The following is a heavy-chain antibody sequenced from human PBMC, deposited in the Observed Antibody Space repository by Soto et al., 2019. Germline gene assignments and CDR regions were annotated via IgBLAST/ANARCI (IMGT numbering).Heavy chain of an antibody. CDR1: GFTFSSYG. CDR3: AKERSVRFLEWLPLYGMDV. Sequence: QPGGSLRLSCAASGFTFSSYGMHWVRQAPGKGLEWVAVISYDGSNKYYADSVKGRFTISRDNSKNTLYLQMNSLRAEDTAVYYCAKERSVRFLEWLPLYGMDVWGQGTTVTVSS. V-gene: IGHV3-30*18. CDR2: ISYDGSNK. J-gene: IGHJ6*02. D-gene: IGHD3-3*01.